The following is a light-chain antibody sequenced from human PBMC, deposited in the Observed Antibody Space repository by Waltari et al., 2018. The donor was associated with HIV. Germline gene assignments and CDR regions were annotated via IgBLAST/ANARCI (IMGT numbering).Light chain of an antibody. Sequence: QSVLTQPPSASGALGQRVSIFCSGSSSNIRGNAVNWYQQLPGTAPKLLISSNNQRRSGVPDRFSASKSGTSASLAISGLQSEDEADYYCGSWDDSLNGHVVFGGGTKLTVL. CDR1: SSNIRGNA. V-gene: IGLV1-44*01. CDR2: SNN. CDR3: GSWDDSLNGHVV. J-gene: IGLJ2*01.